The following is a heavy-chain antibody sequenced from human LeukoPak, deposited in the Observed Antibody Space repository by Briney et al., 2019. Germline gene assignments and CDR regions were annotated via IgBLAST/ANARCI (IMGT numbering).Heavy chain of an antibody. CDR1: GGSFSGYY. Sequence: SETLSLTCAVYGGSFSGYYWSWIRQPPGKGLEWIGEINHSGSTNYNPSLKSRVTISVDTSKNQFSLKLSSVTAADTAVYYCARESDTAMLMADWYFDLWGRGTLVTVSS. V-gene: IGHV4-34*01. CDR3: ARESDTAMLMADWYFDL. D-gene: IGHD5-18*01. J-gene: IGHJ2*01. CDR2: INHSGST.